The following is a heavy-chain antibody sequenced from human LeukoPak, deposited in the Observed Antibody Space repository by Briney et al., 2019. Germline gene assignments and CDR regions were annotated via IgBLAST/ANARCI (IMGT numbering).Heavy chain of an antibody. CDR2: INPKNGGT. Sequence: ASVKVSCKTSGYTFIGYYLHWVRQAPGQGLEWMGWINPKNGGTNYPQKFQGRVTMTRDRSISTAYMELSRLRSDDTAVYYCARRKVDTAMVRGYYYYMDVWGKGTTVTVSS. CDR3: ARRKVDTAMVRGYYYYMDV. D-gene: IGHD5-18*01. V-gene: IGHV1-2*02. J-gene: IGHJ6*03. CDR1: GYTFIGYY.